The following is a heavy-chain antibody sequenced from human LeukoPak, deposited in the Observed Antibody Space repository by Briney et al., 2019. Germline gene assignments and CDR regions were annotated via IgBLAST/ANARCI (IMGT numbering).Heavy chain of an antibody. Sequence: GGSLRLSCAASGFTVSSNYMSWVRQAPGKGLEWVSVIYSGGSTYYAESVKGRFTISRDNSKNTLYLQMNSLRAEDTAVYYCARSNYYYGSGSYPYFDSWGQGTLVTVSS. D-gene: IGHD3-10*01. J-gene: IGHJ4*02. V-gene: IGHV3-53*01. CDR1: GFTVSSNY. CDR2: IYSGGST. CDR3: ARSNYYYGSGSYPYFDS.